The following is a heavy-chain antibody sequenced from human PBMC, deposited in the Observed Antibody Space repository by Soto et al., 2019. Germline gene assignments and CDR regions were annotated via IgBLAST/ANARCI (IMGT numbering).Heavy chain of an antibody. V-gene: IGHV1-46*03. J-gene: IGHJ4*02. D-gene: IGHD2-15*01. Sequence: ASVKVSCKASGYTFTSYYMHWVRQAPGQGLEWMGIINPSGGSTSYAQKFQGRVTMTRDTSTSTVYMELSSLRSEDTAVYYCAREWHGRYCSGGSCYYELGFDYWGQGTLVTVSS. CDR2: INPSGGST. CDR3: AREWHGRYCSGGSCYYELGFDY. CDR1: GYTFTSYY.